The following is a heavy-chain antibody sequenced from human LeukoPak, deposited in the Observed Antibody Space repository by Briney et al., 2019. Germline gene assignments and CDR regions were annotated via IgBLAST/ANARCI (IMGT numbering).Heavy chain of an antibody. Sequence: SETLSLTCAVYGGSFSGYYWSWIRQPPGKGLEWIGEINHSGSTNYNPSLKSRVTISVDTSKNQFSLKLSSVTAADTAVYYCARFLSSTSRYADYWGQGTLVTVSS. CDR3: ARFLSSTSRYADY. CDR2: INHSGST. J-gene: IGHJ4*02. V-gene: IGHV4-34*01. CDR1: GGSFSGYY. D-gene: IGHD2-2*01.